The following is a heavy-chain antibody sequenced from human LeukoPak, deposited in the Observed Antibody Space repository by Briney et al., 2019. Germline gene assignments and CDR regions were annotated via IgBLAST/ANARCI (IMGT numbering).Heavy chain of an antibody. Sequence: SETLSLTCTVSGGSFTSYYWSWIRQPAGKGLEWIGRIYASGNTDYNPSCTNYNPSLKSRVTMSVDTSKNQFSLKLTSVTAADTAVYYCARMYSGSYGGIDFWGQGTLVTVSS. CDR2: IYASGNTDYNPSCT. D-gene: IGHD1-26*01. CDR3: ARMYSGSYGGIDF. V-gene: IGHV4-4*07. J-gene: IGHJ4*02. CDR1: GGSFTSYY.